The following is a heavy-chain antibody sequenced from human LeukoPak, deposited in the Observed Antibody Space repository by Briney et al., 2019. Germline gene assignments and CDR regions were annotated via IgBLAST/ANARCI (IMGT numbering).Heavy chain of an antibody. V-gene: IGHV3-15*01. J-gene: IGHJ4*02. Sequence: GGSLRLSCAASGFTFSTYWMHWVRQAPGKGLEWVGLIKTKTDGGTADYAAPVKGRFTISRDDSKTTLYLQMDSLKAEDTAVYYCTTGAWIQLWLADYWGRGTLVTVSS. CDR2: IKTKTDGGTA. D-gene: IGHD5-18*01. CDR1: GFTFSTYW. CDR3: TTGAWIQLWLADY.